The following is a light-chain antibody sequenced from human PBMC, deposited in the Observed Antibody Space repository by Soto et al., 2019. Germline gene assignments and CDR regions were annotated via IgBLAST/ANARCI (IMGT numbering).Light chain of an antibody. J-gene: IGKJ4*01. CDR2: GAS. Sequence: EIVMTQSPATLSVSPGERVTLSCRASQSVSSALAWFQQKPGQTPRLLIYGASTRATGIPARFSGSGSGTEFTLTINSLQSEDFAVYYCQQFYTWPVTFGGGTKVDIK. CDR1: QSVSSA. V-gene: IGKV3-15*01. CDR3: QQFYTWPVT.